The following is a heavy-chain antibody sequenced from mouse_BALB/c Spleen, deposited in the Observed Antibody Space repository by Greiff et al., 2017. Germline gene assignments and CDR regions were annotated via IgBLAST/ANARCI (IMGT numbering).Heavy chain of an antibody. D-gene: IGHD1-1*01. J-gene: IGHJ4*01. CDR1: GYTFTSYT. V-gene: IGHV1-4*02. Sequence: QVQLQQSAAELARPGASVKMSCKASGYTFTSYTMHWVKQRPGQGLEWIGYINPSSGYTEYNQKFKDKTTLTADKSSSTAYMQLSSLTSEDSAVYYCAGEITTGYYYAMDYWGQGTSVTVSS. CDR2: INPSSGYT. CDR3: AGEITTGYYYAMDY.